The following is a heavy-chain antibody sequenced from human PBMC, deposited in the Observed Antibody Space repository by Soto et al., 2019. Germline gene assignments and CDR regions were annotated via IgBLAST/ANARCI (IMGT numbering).Heavy chain of an antibody. D-gene: IGHD2-2*01. CDR2: ISYDGSNK. CDR1: GFTFSSYG. Sequence: QVQLVESGGGVVQPGRSLRLSCAASGFTFSSYGMHWVRQAPGKGLEWVAVISYDGSNKYYADSVKGRFTISRDNSKNTLYMQMNSLRAEDTAVYYCAKDHHEIVVVQTGGSYYYYGMDVWGQGTTVTVSS. CDR3: AKDHHEIVVVQTGGSYYYYGMDV. V-gene: IGHV3-30*18. J-gene: IGHJ6*02.